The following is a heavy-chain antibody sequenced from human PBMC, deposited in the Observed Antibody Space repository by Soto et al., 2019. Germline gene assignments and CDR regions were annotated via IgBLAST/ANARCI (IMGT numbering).Heavy chain of an antibody. CDR1: GYTFTGYY. CDR3: ARVAAAGTGGAYYYYYYGTDV. V-gene: IGHV1-2*02. Sequence: ASVKVSCKASGYTFTGYYMHWVRQAPGQGLEWMGWINPNSGGTNYAQKFQGRVTMTRDTSISTAYMELSRLRSDDTAVYYCARVAAAGTGGAYYYYYYGTDVWGQGTTVTVSS. CDR2: INPNSGGT. D-gene: IGHD6-13*01. J-gene: IGHJ6*02.